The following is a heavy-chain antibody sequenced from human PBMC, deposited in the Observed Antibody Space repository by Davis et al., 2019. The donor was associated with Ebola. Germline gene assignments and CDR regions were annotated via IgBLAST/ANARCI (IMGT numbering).Heavy chain of an antibody. CDR1: GGSISSSSYY. Sequence: MPSETLSLTCTVSGGSISSSSYYWGWIRQPPGKGLEWIGSIFYSGSTYYNPSLKSRVTISVDTSKNQFSLKVTSVTAADTAVYYCASPPRGPWGQGTLVTVSS. V-gene: IGHV4-39*01. CDR3: ASPPRGP. J-gene: IGHJ4*02. CDR2: IFYSGST. D-gene: IGHD3-10*01.